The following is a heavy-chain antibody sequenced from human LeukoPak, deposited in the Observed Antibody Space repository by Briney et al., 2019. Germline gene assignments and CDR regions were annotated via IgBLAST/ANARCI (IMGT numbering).Heavy chain of an antibody. Sequence: GESLQISCQGSGFIFSTSWIGWVRQLPGKGLEWMGIIYPGDSDTSYSPSFQGQVTISADKSINTAYLQWSSLRASDTAIYYCAKLSATYHLDYWGQGTLVTVSS. J-gene: IGHJ4*02. CDR2: IYPGDSDT. V-gene: IGHV5-51*01. CDR3: AKLSATYHLDY. CDR1: GFIFSTSW. D-gene: IGHD1-14*01.